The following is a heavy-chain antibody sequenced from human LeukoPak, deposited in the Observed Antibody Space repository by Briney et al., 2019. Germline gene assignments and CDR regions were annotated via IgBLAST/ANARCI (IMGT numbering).Heavy chain of an antibody. CDR3: LWWNY. CDR1: GFTFSTAW. Sequence: GGSLRLSCVASGFTFSTAWMSWLRQAPGKGLEWVGRIKSNSDGGITDYAASVKGRFTISRDDSKNTLYLQMNSLKTEDTAVYYCLWWNYWGQGTLVTVSS. D-gene: IGHD2-21*01. V-gene: IGHV3-15*01. CDR2: IKSNSDGGIT. J-gene: IGHJ4*02.